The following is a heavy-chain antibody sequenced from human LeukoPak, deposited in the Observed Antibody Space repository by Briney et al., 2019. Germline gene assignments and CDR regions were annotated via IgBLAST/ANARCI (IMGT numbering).Heavy chain of an antibody. CDR2: ISANNGET. CDR1: GYTLTNYG. V-gene: IGHV1-18*01. CDR3: ARAPPRVTAAGYDY. D-gene: IGHD6-13*01. J-gene: IGHJ4*02. Sequence: ASVKVSCKASGYTLTNYGITWVRQAPGQGLEWVVWISANNGETNYAQKVQGRVTVTTDTSTSTAYMELRSLRSDDTAVYYCARAPPRVTAAGYDYWGQGTLVTVSS.